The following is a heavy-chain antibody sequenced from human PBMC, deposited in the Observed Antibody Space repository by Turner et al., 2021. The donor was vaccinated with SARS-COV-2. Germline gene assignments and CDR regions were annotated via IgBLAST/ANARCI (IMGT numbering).Heavy chain of an antibody. D-gene: IGHD3-9*01. Sequence: QVQLQESGPGLVKPSQTLSLTCTVSGGSISSGGYYWSWIRQHPGKGLEWIGYIYYSGRTYFNPSLKSRVTISVDTSKNQCSLKLSSVIAADTAVYYCARLRYFDWSYYFDYWGQGTLVTVSS. CDR2: IYYSGRT. J-gene: IGHJ4*02. CDR1: GGSISSGGYY. CDR3: ARLRYFDWSYYFDY. V-gene: IGHV4-31*03.